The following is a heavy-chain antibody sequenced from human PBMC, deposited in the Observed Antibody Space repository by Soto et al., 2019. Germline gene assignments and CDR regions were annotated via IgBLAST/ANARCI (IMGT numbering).Heavy chain of an antibody. CDR1: GYTFTVYY. V-gene: IGHV1-2*02. CDR2: INPNSGGT. Sequence: ASVKVSCKASGYTFTVYYMHCVLQAPGQGLEWMGWINPNSGGTNYAQKFQGRVTMTRDTSISTAYMELSRLRSDDTAVYYCARDRLGYSSSVWFDPWGQGTLVTVSS. D-gene: IGHD6-13*01. J-gene: IGHJ5*02. CDR3: ARDRLGYSSSVWFDP.